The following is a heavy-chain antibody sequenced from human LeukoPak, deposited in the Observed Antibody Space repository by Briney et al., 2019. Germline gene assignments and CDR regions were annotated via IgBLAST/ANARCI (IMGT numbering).Heavy chain of an antibody. V-gene: IGHV4-59*01. J-gene: IGHJ4*02. CDR3: ARGRFWNDY. D-gene: IGHD1-1*01. Sequence: SETLSLTCTVSAGSISSYYWSWIRQPPGKGLEWIGYIYYSGTTNYNPTPKSRVTILVDTSKNQFSLKLSSVTAADTAVYYCARGRFWNDYWGQGTLVTVSS. CDR1: AGSISSYY. CDR2: IYYSGTT.